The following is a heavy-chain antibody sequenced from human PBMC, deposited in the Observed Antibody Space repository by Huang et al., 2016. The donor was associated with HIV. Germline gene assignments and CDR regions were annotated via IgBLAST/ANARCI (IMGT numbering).Heavy chain of an antibody. CDR3: ARHFSYYDSSGYTPWDAFDI. J-gene: IGHJ3*02. CDR1: GGSITSSSYY. Sequence: QLQLQGSGPGLVKPSETLSLTCTVSGGSITSSSYYWGWIRQPPGKGLEWVGSIYYSGSTDYNPALKGGVTVSVDTSKNQFSLKLSSVTAADTAVYYCARHFSYYDSSGYTPWDAFDIWGQGTMVTVSS. D-gene: IGHD3-22*01. V-gene: IGHV4-39*01. CDR2: IYYSGST.